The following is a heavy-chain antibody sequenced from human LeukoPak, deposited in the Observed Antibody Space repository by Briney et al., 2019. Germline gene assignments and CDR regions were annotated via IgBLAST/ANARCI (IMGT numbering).Heavy chain of an antibody. CDR2: IDPEDGEA. Sequence: ASVKVSCKVSGYTLTELSMHWVRQAPGKGLEWMGGIDPEDGEAIYAQKFQGRVTMTEDTSTDTAYMELSSLRSEDTAVYYCATAGIAAAGTLDYWGQGTLVTVSS. CDR1: GYTLTELS. CDR3: ATAGIAAAGTLDY. J-gene: IGHJ4*02. D-gene: IGHD6-13*01. V-gene: IGHV1-24*01.